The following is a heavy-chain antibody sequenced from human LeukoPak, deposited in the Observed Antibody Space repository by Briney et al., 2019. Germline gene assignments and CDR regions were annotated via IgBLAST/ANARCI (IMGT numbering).Heavy chain of an antibody. CDR1: GYIFTSHG. D-gene: IGHD6-13*01. V-gene: IGHV1-69*13. Sequence: SVKVSCKASGYIFTSHGISWVRQAPGQGLEWMGGIIPIFGTANYAQKFQGRVTITADESTSTAYMELSSLRSEDTAVYYCARESGSAAGTGLDPWGQGTLVTVSS. J-gene: IGHJ5*02. CDR3: ARESGSAAGTGLDP. CDR2: IIPIFGTA.